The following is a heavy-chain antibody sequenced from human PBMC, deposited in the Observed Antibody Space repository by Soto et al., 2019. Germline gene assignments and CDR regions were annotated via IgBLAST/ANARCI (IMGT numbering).Heavy chain of an antibody. D-gene: IGHD6-19*01. CDR3: AKHFDSGCTDD. J-gene: IGHJ4*02. V-gene: IGHV3-74*01. CDR1: GFTFTSYW. Sequence: PGGSLRLSCAASGFTFTSYWMIWVRQAPGKGLVWVSRINTDGSTTNYADSVKGRFTISRDNSKNTLYLQMNNLRAEDTAVYYCAKHFDSGCTDDWGQGTLVTVSS. CDR2: INTDGSTT.